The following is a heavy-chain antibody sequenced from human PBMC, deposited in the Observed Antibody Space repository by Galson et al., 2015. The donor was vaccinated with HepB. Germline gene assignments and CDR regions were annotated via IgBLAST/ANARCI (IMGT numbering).Heavy chain of an antibody. CDR3: ATDEGGPHY. V-gene: IGHV3-48*04. J-gene: IGHJ4*02. Sequence: SLRLSCAASGFTFSRYSMNWVRQAPGKGLQWLSYISSSSHTIYYADSVKGRFTISRDNVKNSLYLQMNSLRAEDTAVYYCATDEGGPHYWGQGTLVSVSS. CDR1: GFTFSRYS. CDR2: ISSSSHTI.